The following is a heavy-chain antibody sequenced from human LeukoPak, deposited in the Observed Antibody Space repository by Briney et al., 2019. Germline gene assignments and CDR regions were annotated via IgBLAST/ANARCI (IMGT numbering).Heavy chain of an antibody. D-gene: IGHD5-18*01. J-gene: IGHJ4*02. Sequence: PSETLSLTCTVSGGSTSSSSAYWGWIRQPPGKGLEWIGSIYYSKNTYYNPSLKSRVTISADTSKNQFSLTLDSVSATDTAVYYCVSPRGFSYGYFDYWGQGTLVTVSS. CDR1: GGSTSSSSAY. V-gene: IGHV4-39*01. CDR3: VSPRGFSYGYFDY. CDR2: IYYSKNT.